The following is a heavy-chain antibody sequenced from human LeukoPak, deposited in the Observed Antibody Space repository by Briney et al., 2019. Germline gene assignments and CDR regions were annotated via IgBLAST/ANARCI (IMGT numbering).Heavy chain of an antibody. V-gene: IGHV4-34*01. CDR1: GDSFSGYY. CDR3: ARSWAGMYYPFYYFDY. Sequence: PSETLSLTCAVYGDSFSGYYWSWIRQPPGKGLEWVAEINHRGTTHYNPSLKSRVNISADTSKNQFSLHLDSVTAADTAVYYCARSWAGMYYPFYYFDYWGQGTLVSVSS. J-gene: IGHJ4*02. D-gene: IGHD1-26*01. CDR2: INHRGTT.